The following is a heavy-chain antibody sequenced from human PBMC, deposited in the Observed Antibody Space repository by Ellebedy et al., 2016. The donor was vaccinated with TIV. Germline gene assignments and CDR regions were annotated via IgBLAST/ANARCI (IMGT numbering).Heavy chain of an antibody. V-gene: IGHV3-66*01. CDR3: AGESFNDADLDLWGLFDI. D-gene: IGHD1-7*01. CDR2: ISVAGGT. Sequence: GGSLRLSCVVSGFTINSNYMSWVRQAPGKGLEWVSVISVAGGTYYADSVKGRFTISRDNSRNTLFLQMNGLSAEDTAVYYCAGESFNDADLDLWGLFDIWGQGTTVTVSS. J-gene: IGHJ3*02. CDR1: GFTINSNY.